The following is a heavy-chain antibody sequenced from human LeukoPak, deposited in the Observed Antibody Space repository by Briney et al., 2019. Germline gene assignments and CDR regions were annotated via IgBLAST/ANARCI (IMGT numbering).Heavy chain of an antibody. CDR2: ISSSGSTI. J-gene: IGHJ4*02. D-gene: IGHD3-22*01. CDR3: ARAGFGYYDSSGYYYAYYFDY. Sequence: GGSLRLSCAASGFTFSDYYMSWIRQAPGKGPEWVSYISSSGSTIYYADSVKGRFTISRDNAKNSLYLQMNSLRAEDTAVYYCARAGFGYYDSSGYYYAYYFDYWGQGTLVTVSS. V-gene: IGHV3-11*01. CDR1: GFTFSDYY.